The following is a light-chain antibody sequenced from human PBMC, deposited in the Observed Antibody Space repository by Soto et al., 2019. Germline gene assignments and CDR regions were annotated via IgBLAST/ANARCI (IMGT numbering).Light chain of an antibody. CDR3: ASWDDRLNGPV. V-gene: IGLV1-44*01. Sequence: QSVLTQPPSTSGPPGQRVAISCSGTSSNIGSHTVNWYQQLPGTAPKLLIYGDDQRPSGVPDRFSGSKSGTSASLAISGLQPEDEVDYYCASWDDRLNGPVFGGGTKLTVL. J-gene: IGLJ3*02. CDR2: GDD. CDR1: SSNIGSHT.